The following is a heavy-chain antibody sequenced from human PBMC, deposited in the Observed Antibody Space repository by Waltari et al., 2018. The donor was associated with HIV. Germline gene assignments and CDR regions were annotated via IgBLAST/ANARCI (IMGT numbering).Heavy chain of an antibody. V-gene: IGHV3-48*02. CDR3: VRVGTSFDY. Sequence: EVQLVESGGGLVQPGGSLRLSCVASGFTFSYHAMNWVRQAPGKGLEGVSYMSSNSSNIYHVDSVKGRFTIARDNAKNSLYLQMNSLRDEDTAVYYCVRVGTSFDYWGQGTPVTVSS. CDR2: MSSNSSNI. D-gene: IGHD2-8*01. CDR1: GFTFSYHA. J-gene: IGHJ4*02.